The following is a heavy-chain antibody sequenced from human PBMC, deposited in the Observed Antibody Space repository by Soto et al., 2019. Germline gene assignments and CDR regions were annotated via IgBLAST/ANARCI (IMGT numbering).Heavy chain of an antibody. V-gene: IGHV4-59*08. J-gene: IGHJ6*02. Sequence: SETLSLTCTVSGGSTSSYYWSWFRQSPGKRMEWIGYVHHSWGSSYNPSLQSRVAISLDTSKSQFSLKVTSVTATDTAVYYCARQGFGPLHGLVDVWGQGTTVTVSS. CDR1: GGSTSSYY. CDR2: VHHSWGS. CDR3: ARQGFGPLHGLVDV. D-gene: IGHD3-10*01.